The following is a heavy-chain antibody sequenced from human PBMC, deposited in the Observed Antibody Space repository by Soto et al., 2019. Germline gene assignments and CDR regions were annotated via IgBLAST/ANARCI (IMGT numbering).Heavy chain of an antibody. J-gene: IGHJ5*02. CDR2: IYYSGST. CDR1: GGSISSGGYH. CDR3: ARVSSSSYWFDP. V-gene: IGHV4-31*03. D-gene: IGHD6-6*01. Sequence: PSETLSLTCTVSGGSISSGGYHWSWIRQHPGKGLEWIGYIYYSGSTYYNPSLKSRVTISVDTSKNQFSLKLSSVTAADTAVYYCARVSSSSYWFDPWGQGTLVTVSS.